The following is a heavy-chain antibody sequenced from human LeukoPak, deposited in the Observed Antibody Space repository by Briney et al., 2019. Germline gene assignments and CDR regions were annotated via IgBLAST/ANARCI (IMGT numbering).Heavy chain of an antibody. CDR1: GLTLDEYG. Sequence: GGSLRLSCAASGLTLDEYGMSWVRQAPGKGLEWVSGINRNGGITGYAESVKGRFTISRDNAKNSLYLQMNSLRAEDTASYHCARKGLGGELGGSDYWGQGTLVTVSS. D-gene: IGHD1-26*01. CDR3: ARKGLGGELGGSDY. V-gene: IGHV3-20*01. CDR2: INRNGGIT. J-gene: IGHJ4*02.